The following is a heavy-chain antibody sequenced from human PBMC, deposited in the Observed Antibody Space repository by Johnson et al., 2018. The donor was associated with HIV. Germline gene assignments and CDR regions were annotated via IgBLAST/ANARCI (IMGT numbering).Heavy chain of an antibody. CDR3: ARDHSRDEAFDI. V-gene: IGHV3-30*14. D-gene: IGHD5-24*01. CDR2: ISYDGSKK. Sequence: QMLLVESGGGVVQPGRSLRLSCAASGFTFSSYAMHWVRQAPGKGLEWVAVISYDGSKKYYAGSVKGRFTISRDNSKNTLYLQMNSLRAEDTAVYYCARDHSRDEAFDIWGQGTMVTVSS. CDR1: GFTFSSYA. J-gene: IGHJ3*02.